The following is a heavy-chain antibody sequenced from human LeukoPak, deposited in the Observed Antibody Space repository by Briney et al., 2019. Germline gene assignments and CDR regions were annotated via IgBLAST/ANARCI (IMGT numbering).Heavy chain of an antibody. V-gene: IGHV4-38-2*02. CDR1: GYSISSGYY. D-gene: IGHD3-16*01. CDR3: ARDPSSPWAVGYYFDY. CDR2: IYHSGST. Sequence: SETLSLTCTVSGYSISSGYYWGWIGQLPGKGLEWIGSIYHSGSTYYNPSLKSRVTISVDTSKNQFSLKLSSVTAADTAVYYCARDPSSPWAVGYYFDYWGQGTLVTVSS. J-gene: IGHJ4*02.